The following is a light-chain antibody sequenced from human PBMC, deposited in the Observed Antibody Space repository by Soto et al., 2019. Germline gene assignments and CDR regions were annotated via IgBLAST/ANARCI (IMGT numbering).Light chain of an antibody. V-gene: IGKV1-33*01. J-gene: IGKJ3*01. Sequence: DIQMTQSPSSLSASVGDSVTITCQASQDIKKYLNWYQQKPGKVPKLLIYGASKLEAGVSLRFSGSGSGTSFTFTISSVQSEDCATYYCQQYDVLPRAFGPGTKLDI. CDR2: GAS. CDR3: QQYDVLPRA. CDR1: QDIKKY.